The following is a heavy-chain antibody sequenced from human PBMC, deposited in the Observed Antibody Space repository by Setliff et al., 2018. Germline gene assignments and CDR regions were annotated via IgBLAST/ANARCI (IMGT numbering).Heavy chain of an antibody. D-gene: IGHD3-3*01. J-gene: IGHJ4*02. CDR1: GASISSSSYY. CDR2: IFYGRST. CDR3: ARTDDYYNFYAY. Sequence: LSLTCTVSGASISSSSYYWAWIRQPPGRGLELIGSIFYGRSTYYNPSLKSRVTISIDASKNQFSLKLDSVTAADTAVYYCARTDDYYNFYAYWGQGTLVTVSS. V-gene: IGHV4-39*07.